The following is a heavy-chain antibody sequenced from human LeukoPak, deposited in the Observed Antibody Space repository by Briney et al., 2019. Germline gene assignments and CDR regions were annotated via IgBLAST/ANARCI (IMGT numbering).Heavy chain of an antibody. CDR3: AKDIGYSSGWTFDY. D-gene: IGHD6-19*01. V-gene: IGHV3-23*01. J-gene: IGHJ4*02. CDR2: ISGSGGST. CDR1: GFTFSSYA. Sequence: GGSLRLSCAASGFTFSSYAMSWVRQAPGKGLEWVSAISGSGGSTCYADSVKGRFTISRDNSKNTLYLQMNSLRAEDTAVYYCAKDIGYSSGWTFDYWGQGTLVTVSS.